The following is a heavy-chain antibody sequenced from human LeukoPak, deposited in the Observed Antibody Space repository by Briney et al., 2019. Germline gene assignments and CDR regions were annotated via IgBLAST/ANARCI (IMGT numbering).Heavy chain of an antibody. Sequence: SETLSLTCTVSGGSISSSSYYWGWIRQPPGKGLEWIGSIYYSGSTYYNPSLKSRVTISVDTSKNQFSLKLSSVTAADTAVYYCARVSPSNYDILTGYQPNDAFDIWGQGTMVTVSS. CDR2: IYYSGST. V-gene: IGHV4-39*07. CDR1: GGSISSSSYY. D-gene: IGHD3-9*01. J-gene: IGHJ3*02. CDR3: ARVSPSNYDILTGYQPNDAFDI.